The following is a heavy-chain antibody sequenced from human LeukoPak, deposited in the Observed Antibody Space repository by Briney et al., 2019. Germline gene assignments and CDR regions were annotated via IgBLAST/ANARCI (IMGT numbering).Heavy chain of an antibody. CDR1: GGSFSGYY. Sequence: SETLSLTCAVYGGSFSGYYWSWIRQPPGKGLEWIGEINHSGSTNYNPSLKSRVTISVDTSKNQFSLKLSSVTAADTAVYYCARVAYSSSWYTVGDYFDYWGQGTLVTVSS. CDR3: ARVAYSSSWYTVGDYFDY. J-gene: IGHJ4*02. CDR2: INHSGST. D-gene: IGHD6-13*01. V-gene: IGHV4-34*01.